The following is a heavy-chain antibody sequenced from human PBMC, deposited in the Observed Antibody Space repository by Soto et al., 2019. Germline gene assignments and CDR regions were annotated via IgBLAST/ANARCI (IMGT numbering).Heavy chain of an antibody. J-gene: IGHJ4*02. CDR1: GYTFTGYY. CDR3: ARAVGKGKYYFDY. Sequence: QVQLVQSGAEVKKPGASVKVSCKASGYTFTGYYMHWVRQAPGQGLEWMGWINPNSGGTNYAQKFQGWVNMTRDTSISTAYMELSRLRSDDTAVYYCARAVGKGKYYFDYWGQGTLVTVSS. V-gene: IGHV1-2*04. CDR2: INPNSGGT. D-gene: IGHD2-15*01.